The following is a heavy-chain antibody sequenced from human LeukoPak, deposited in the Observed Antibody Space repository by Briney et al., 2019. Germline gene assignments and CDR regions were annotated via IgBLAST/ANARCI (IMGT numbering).Heavy chain of an antibody. CDR3: ARGRAGLLF. D-gene: IGHD2/OR15-2a*01. J-gene: IGHJ4*02. Sequence: PGGSLRLSCVASGFTFSSYYMTWVRQAPGKGLEWVANIKQDGSERYNEDSVKGRFTISRDNAKSSLYLQVNSLTVEDTAVYYCARGRAGLLFRGQGTLVTVSS. CDR1: GFTFSSYY. CDR2: IKQDGSER. V-gene: IGHV3-7*01.